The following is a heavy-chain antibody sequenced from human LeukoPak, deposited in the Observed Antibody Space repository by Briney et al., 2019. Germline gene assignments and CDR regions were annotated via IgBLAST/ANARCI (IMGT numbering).Heavy chain of an antibody. Sequence: ASVKVSCKVSGYTLTELSMHWVRQAPGKGLEWMGGFDPEDGETIYAQKFQGRVTMTEDTSTDTAYMELSSLRSEDTAVYYCATYYDSSGYTDAFDIWGQETMVTVSS. J-gene: IGHJ3*02. D-gene: IGHD3-22*01. CDR3: ATYYDSSGYTDAFDI. CDR2: FDPEDGET. V-gene: IGHV1-24*01. CDR1: GYTLTELS.